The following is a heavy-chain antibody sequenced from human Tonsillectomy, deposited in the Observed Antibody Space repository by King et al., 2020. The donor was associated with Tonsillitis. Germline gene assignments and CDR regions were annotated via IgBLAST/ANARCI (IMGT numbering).Heavy chain of an antibody. CDR1: GFTFRNYW. CDR2: IKEDGSET. Sequence: QLVQSGGRLVQSGGSLRLSCAASGFTFRNYWMSWVRQAPGKGLEWVANIKEDGSETFYVHSVKGRFTISRDNAKNSVYLQMNSLRGEETGVYYCARDSGSCNGCAFDILGQGTVVTVSS. J-gene: IGHJ3*02. V-gene: IGHV3-7*01. D-gene: IGHD2-15*01. CDR3: ARDSGSCNGCAFDI.